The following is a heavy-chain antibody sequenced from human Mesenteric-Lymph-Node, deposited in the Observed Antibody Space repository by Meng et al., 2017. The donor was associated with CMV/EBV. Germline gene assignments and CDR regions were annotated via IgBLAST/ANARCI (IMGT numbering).Heavy chain of an antibody. D-gene: IGHD3-10*01. V-gene: IGHV3-66*01. J-gene: IGHJ4*02. CDR2: IYRGDNT. CDR1: GVNVRDKY. CDR3: TGDSVSNPNLDY. Sequence: EVLPGESGGRVVQPGGPLRLSCAASGVNVRDKYMSWVRQAQGKGLKWVCIIYRGDNTYYRDSVKDRFTVSRDNSKNTMYLQMNSLRVEDTAVYYCTGDSVSNPNLDYWGQGTLVTVSS.